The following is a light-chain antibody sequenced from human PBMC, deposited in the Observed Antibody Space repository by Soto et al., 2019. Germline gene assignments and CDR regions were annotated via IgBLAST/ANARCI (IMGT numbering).Light chain of an antibody. Sequence: DIQMTQSPSSLSASLGDRVTITCRASQGIGVYLAWFQQKPGKVPKLLIYAASDLQSGVPSRFSGSGSGTDFTLTISSLHPEDIATYYCQQYNSTPLTFGGGTKVDIK. CDR1: QGIGVY. J-gene: IGKJ4*01. V-gene: IGKV1-27*01. CDR2: AAS. CDR3: QQYNSTPLT.